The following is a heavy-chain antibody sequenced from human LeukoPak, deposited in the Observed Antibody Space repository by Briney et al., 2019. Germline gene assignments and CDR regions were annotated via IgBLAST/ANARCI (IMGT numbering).Heavy chain of an antibody. V-gene: IGHV3-48*01. J-gene: IGHJ4*02. CDR2: ISSSSSTI. D-gene: IGHD4-17*01. CDR3: ARDYSTVTTFFDY. Sequence: PGGSLRLSCAASGFTFSSYNMNWVRQAPGKGLEWVSYISSSSSTIYYADSVKGRFTISRDNAKNSLYLQMNSLRAEDTAVYYCARDYSTVTTFFDYWGQGTLVTVSS. CDR1: GFTFSSYN.